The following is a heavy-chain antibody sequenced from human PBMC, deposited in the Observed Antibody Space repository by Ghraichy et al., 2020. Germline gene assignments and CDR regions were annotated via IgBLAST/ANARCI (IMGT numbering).Heavy chain of an antibody. Sequence: SETLSLTCTVSGGSISSSSYYWGWIRQPPGKGLEWIGSIYYSGSTYYNPSLKSRVTISVDTSKNQFSLKLSSVTAADTAVYDCARHRLEYSYLGYYYYGMDVWCQGTTVTVAS. CDR3: ARHRLEYSYLGYYYYGMDV. CDR1: GGSISSSSYY. CDR2: IYYSGST. J-gene: IGHJ6*02. V-gene: IGHV4-39*01. D-gene: IGHD5-18*01.